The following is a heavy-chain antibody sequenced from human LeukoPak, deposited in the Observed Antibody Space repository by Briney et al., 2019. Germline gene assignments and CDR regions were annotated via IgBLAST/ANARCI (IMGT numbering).Heavy chain of an antibody. V-gene: IGHV4-4*07. Sequence: SETLSLTCTVSGGSINNYYWSWIRQPAGKGLEWIGRIYTRGSTNYNPSLKSRVTMSVDTSKNQFSLKLGSVTAADTAVYYCARGRYCSADICSGGDAFDIWGQGTMVSVSS. CDR2: IYTRGST. CDR1: GGSINNYY. J-gene: IGHJ3*02. CDR3: ARGRYCSADICSGGDAFDI. D-gene: IGHD2-15*01.